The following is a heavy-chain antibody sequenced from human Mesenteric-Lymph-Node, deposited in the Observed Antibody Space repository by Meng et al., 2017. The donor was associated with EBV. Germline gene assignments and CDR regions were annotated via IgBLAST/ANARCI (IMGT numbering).Heavy chain of an antibody. D-gene: IGHD2-15*01. CDR3: TRGKYCTGGACYSFWFDP. J-gene: IGHJ5*02. Sequence: VQPVQSGTKVTAPGASVKVSWKSSGSTFTCYYMHWVRQAPGQGLEWMGRIDPDSGGTNYAQKFRGRITMTRDTSISTAYMELSRLRSDDTAVYYCTRGKYCTGGACYSFWFDPWGQGTLVTVSS. CDR2: IDPDSGGT. CDR1: GSTFTCYY. V-gene: IGHV1-2*06.